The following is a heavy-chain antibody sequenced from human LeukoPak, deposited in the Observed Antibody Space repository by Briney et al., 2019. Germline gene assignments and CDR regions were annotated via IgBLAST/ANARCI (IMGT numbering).Heavy chain of an antibody. J-gene: IGHJ4*02. V-gene: IGHV1-69*13. D-gene: IGHD2-8*02. CDR2: IIPIFGTA. Sequence: GASVKVSCKASGGTFSSYAISWVRQAPGQGLEWMGGIIPIFGTANYAQKFQGRVTITADESTSTAYMELSSLRSEDTAVYYCASPRDGPTRGTGYYFDYWGQGTLVTVSS. CDR3: ASPRDGPTRGTGYYFDY. CDR1: GGTFSSYA.